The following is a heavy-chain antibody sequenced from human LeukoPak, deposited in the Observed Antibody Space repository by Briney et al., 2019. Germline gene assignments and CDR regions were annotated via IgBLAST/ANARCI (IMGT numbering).Heavy chain of an antibody. CDR3: ASTSYSSSS. CDR1: GGSFSGYY. Sequence: SETLSLTCAVYGGSFSGYYWSWIRQPPGKGLEWIGEINHSGSTNYNPSLKSRVTISVDTSKNQFSLKLSSVTAADTAVYYCASTSYSSSSWGQGTLVTVSS. V-gene: IGHV4-34*01. D-gene: IGHD6-13*01. J-gene: IGHJ4*02. CDR2: INHSGST.